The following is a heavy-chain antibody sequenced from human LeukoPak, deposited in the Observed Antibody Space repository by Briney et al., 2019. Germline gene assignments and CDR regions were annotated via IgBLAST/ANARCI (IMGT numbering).Heavy chain of an antibody. CDR3: AGLSVTTYYFDY. D-gene: IGHD4-17*01. CDR1: GGSISSGSYY. V-gene: IGHV4-61*02. CDR2: IYTSGST. Sequence: SETLSLTCTVSGGSISSGSYYWSWIRRPAGKGLEWIGRIYTSGSTNYNPSLKSRVTISVDTSKNQFSLKLSSVTAADTAVYYCAGLSVTTYYFDYWGQGTLVTVSS. J-gene: IGHJ4*02.